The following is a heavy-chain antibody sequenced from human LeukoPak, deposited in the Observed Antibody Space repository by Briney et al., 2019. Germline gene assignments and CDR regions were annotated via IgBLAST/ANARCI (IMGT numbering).Heavy chain of an antibody. Sequence: ASVKVSCKASGYTFTGYYMHWVRQAPGQGLEWVGWINPNSGGTNYAQKFQGRVTMTRDTPISTAYMELSRLRSDDTGVYYCARDQQWVVPYDVATNYWGQGTLVTVSS. J-gene: IGHJ4*02. D-gene: IGHD5-12*01. CDR3: ARDQQWVVPYDVATNY. CDR1: GYTFTGYY. V-gene: IGHV1-2*02. CDR2: INPNSGGT.